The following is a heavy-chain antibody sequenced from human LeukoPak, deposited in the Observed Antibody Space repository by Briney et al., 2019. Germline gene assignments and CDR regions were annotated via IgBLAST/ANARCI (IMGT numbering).Heavy chain of an antibody. D-gene: IGHD3-3*01. CDR2: IYYSGST. CDR1: GGSISSGGYY. V-gene: IGHV4-31*03. Sequence: PSETLSLTCTVSGGSISSGGYYWSWIRQHPGKGLEWIGYIYYSGSTYYNPSLKSRVTISVDTSKNQFSLKLSSVTAADTAVYYCARAFESGVEPHAFDYWGQGTLVTVSS. CDR3: ARAFESGVEPHAFDY. J-gene: IGHJ4*02.